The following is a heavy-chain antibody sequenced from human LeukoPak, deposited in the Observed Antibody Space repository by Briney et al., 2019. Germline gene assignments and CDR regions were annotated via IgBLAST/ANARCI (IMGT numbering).Heavy chain of an antibody. J-gene: IGHJ3*02. Sequence: GASVKVSCKASGYTFTGYYMHWVRQAPGQGLEWMGWINPNSGGTNYAQKFQGWVTMTRDTSISTAYMELSRLRSDDTAVYYCARGGPLLLWFGELNHDAFDIWGQGTMVTVSS. D-gene: IGHD3-10*01. V-gene: IGHV1-2*04. CDR1: GYTFTGYY. CDR3: ARGGPLLLWFGELNHDAFDI. CDR2: INPNSGGT.